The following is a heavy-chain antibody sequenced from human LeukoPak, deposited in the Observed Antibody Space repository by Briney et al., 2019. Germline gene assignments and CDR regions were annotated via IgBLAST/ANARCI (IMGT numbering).Heavy chain of an antibody. CDR3: ARVVGTSRWVDY. CDR2: IYHSGST. CDR1: GYSISSGYY. D-gene: IGHD4-23*01. J-gene: IGHJ4*02. Sequence: SETLSLTCAVSGYSISSGYYWGWIRQPPGKGLEWIGNIYHSGSTYYNPSLKSRVTISVDTSKNQFYLKLSSVTAADTAVYYCARVVGTSRWVDYWGQGTLVTVSS. V-gene: IGHV4-38-2*01.